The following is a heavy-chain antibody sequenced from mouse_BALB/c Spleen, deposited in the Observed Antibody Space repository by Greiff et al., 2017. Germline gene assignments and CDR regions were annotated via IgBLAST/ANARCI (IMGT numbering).Heavy chain of an antibody. V-gene: IGHV2-6-4*01. Sequence: VQLMESGPGLVAPSQSLSISCTVSGFSLSRYSVHWVRQPPGKGLEWLGMIWGGGSTDYNSALKSSLSISKDNSKSQVFLKINSLQTDDTAMYYCARSGYYGSSSFAYWGQGTLVTVSA. CDR3: ARSGYYGSSSFAY. D-gene: IGHD1-1*01. CDR2: IWGGGST. CDR1: GFSLSRYS. J-gene: IGHJ3*01.